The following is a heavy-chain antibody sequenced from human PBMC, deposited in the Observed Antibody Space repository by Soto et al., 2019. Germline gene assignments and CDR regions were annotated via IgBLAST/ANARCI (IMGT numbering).Heavy chain of an antibody. J-gene: IGHJ4*02. CDR3: VREGTGYCSGGSCQDYFDY. V-gene: IGHV1-3*01. CDR1: GYTFTSYA. Sequence: QAQLVQSGAEVKKPGASVKVSCKASGYTFTSYAMHWVRQAPGQRLEWMGWINAGNGNTKYSEKFQGRVSITRDTSASTAYMELSSLRSEDTAVYYCVREGTGYCSGGSCQDYFDYWGQGTLVTVSS. CDR2: INAGNGNT. D-gene: IGHD2-15*01.